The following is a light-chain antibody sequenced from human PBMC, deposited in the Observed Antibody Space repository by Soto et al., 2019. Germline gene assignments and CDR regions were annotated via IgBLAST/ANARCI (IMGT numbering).Light chain of an antibody. CDR3: QQSYSTPWIT. V-gene: IGKV1-5*01. CDR2: DAS. J-gene: IGKJ5*01. CDR1: QSISSW. Sequence: IQMTQSPSTPSASVGDRVTITCRASQSISSWLAWYQQKPGKAPKLLIYDASSLESGVPSRFSGSGSGTEFTLTISSLQPEDFATYYCQQSYSTPWITFGQGTRLEIK.